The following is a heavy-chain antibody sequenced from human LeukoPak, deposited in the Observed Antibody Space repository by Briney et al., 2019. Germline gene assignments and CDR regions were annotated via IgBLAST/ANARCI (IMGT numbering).Heavy chain of an antibody. CDR3: ARHGRQTGYYGSGSHNWFDP. V-gene: IGHV1-46*01. J-gene: IGHJ5*02. Sequence: ASVKVSCKASGYTFTSYYMHWVRQAPGQGLEWMGIINPSGGSTSYAQKFQGRVTMTRDTSTSTVYMELSSVTAADTAVYYCARHGRQTGYYGSGSHNWFDPWGQGTLVTVSS. CDR1: GYTFTSYY. D-gene: IGHD3-10*01. CDR2: INPSGGST.